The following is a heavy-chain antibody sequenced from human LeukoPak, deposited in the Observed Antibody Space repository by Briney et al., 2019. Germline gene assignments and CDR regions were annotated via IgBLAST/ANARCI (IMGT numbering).Heavy chain of an antibody. CDR2: ISSSSSYI. D-gene: IGHD6-6*01. CDR1: GFTFSSYS. V-gene: IGHV3-21*01. CDR3: ARGEWSSSPFDY. J-gene: IGHJ4*02. Sequence: GGSLRLSCAASGFTFSSYSMNWVRQAPGKGLEWVSFISSSSSYIYYADSMKGRFTISRDNAKNSLYLQMNSLKTEDTAVYYCARGEWSSSPFDYWGQGTLVTVSS.